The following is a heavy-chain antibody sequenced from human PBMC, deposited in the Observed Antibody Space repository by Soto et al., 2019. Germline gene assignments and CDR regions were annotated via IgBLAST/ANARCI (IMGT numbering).Heavy chain of an antibody. CDR2: ISSTTNYI. V-gene: IGHV3-21*06. CDR3: ARESEDLTSNFDY. Sequence: GGSLRLSCTASWFTFTRYSMNWVRQAPGKGLEWVSSISSTTNYIYYGDSMKGRFTISRDNAKNSLYLEMNSLRAEDTAVYYCARESEDLTSNFDYWGQGTLVTVSS. CDR1: WFTFTRYS. J-gene: IGHJ4*02.